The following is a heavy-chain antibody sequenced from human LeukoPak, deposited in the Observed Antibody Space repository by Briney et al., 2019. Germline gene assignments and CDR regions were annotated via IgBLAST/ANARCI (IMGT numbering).Heavy chain of an antibody. V-gene: IGHV3-21*01. J-gene: IGHJ3*02. CDR3: ARDRTTSPWLDQHDAFDI. D-gene: IGHD6-19*01. CDR2: ICSSSTYI. CDR1: GFTFSNYN. Sequence: GGSLRLSCAASGFTFSNYNMNWVRQAPGKGLEWVSSICSSSTYIYYADSVKGRFTISRDNAKNSLYLHMSSLRAEDTAVYYCARDRTTSPWLDQHDAFDIWGQGTMVTVSS.